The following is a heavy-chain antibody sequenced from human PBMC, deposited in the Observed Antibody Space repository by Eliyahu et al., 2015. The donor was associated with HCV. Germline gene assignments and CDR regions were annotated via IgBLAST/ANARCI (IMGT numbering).Heavy chain of an antibody. D-gene: IGHD6-19*01. J-gene: IGHJ5*02. CDR1: GGSITXYY. CDR2: THFSGST. V-gene: IGHV4-59*01. CDR3: ASGGGGIAVAGTGGWFDP. Sequence: QVQLQESGPGLVKPSETLSLTCTVSGGSITXYYWSWIRXPPGKGLEWIXYTHFSGSTNYNPSLKSRVTISVDTSKNQFSLNLTSVTAADTAVYYCASGGGGIAVAGTGGWFDPWGQGTLVTVSS.